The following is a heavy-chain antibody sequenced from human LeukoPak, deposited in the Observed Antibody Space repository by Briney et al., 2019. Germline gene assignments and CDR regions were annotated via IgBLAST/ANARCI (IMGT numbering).Heavy chain of an antibody. CDR2: VRSKADSYAT. J-gene: IGHJ4*02. V-gene: IGHV3-73*01. D-gene: IGHD7-27*01. Sequence: PGGSLRLSCAASGFTFSASAMHWVRQAPGKGLEWVGRVRSKADSYATAYAASLKGRFTISRDDSKNTAYLQMNSLKTEDTAVYYCTRHMGNAATRFDYWGQGTLVTVSS. CDR1: GFTFSASA. CDR3: TRHMGNAATRFDY.